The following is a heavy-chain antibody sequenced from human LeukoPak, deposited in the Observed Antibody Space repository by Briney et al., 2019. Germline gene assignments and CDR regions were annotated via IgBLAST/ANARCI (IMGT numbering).Heavy chain of an antibody. CDR2: ISSSGSTI. V-gene: IGHV3-11*01. CDR3: ANAMYYDILTGFPHEEDY. Sequence: GGSLRLSCAASGFTFSDYYMSWIRQAPGKGLEWVSYISSSGSTIYYADSVKGRFTISRDNAKNSLYLQMNSLRAEDTAVYYCANAMYYDILTGFPHEEDYWGQGTQVTVSS. J-gene: IGHJ4*02. CDR1: GFTFSDYY. D-gene: IGHD3-9*01.